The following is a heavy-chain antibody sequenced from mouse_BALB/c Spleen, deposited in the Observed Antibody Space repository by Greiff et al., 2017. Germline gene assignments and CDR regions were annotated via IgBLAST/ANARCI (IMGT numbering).Heavy chain of an antibody. J-gene: IGHJ1*01. CDR2: IYPGSGST. CDR3: AREGYGPWYFDV. V-gene: IGHV1-55*01. Sequence: QVQLQQPGAELVKPGTSVKLSCKASGYNFTSYWINWVKLRPGQGLEWIGDIYPGSGSTNYNEKFKSKATLTVDTSSSTAYMQLSSLASEDSALYYCAREGYGPWYFDVWGAGTTVTVSS. CDR1: GYNFTSYW. D-gene: IGHD1-2*01.